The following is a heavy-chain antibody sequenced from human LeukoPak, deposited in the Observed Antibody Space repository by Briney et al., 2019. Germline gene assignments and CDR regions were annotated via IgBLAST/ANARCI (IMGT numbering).Heavy chain of an antibody. Sequence: GASVKVSCKASGYTFTGYYMHWVRQAPGQGLEGMGWINPNSGGTNYAQKFQGRVTMTRDTSISTAYMELSRLRSDDTAVYYCARDQYYDSSGYFLYMRLNDAFDIWGQGTMVTVSS. CDR3: ARDQYYDSSGYFLYMRLNDAFDI. CDR2: INPNSGGT. J-gene: IGHJ3*02. V-gene: IGHV1-2*02. D-gene: IGHD3-22*01. CDR1: GYTFTGYY.